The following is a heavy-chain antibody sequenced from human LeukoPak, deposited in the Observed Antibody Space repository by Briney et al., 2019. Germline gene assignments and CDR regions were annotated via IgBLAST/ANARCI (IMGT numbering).Heavy chain of an antibody. CDR3: AKTIGRMGDFDY. Sequence: GGSLRLSCAASGFTFSSYAMSWVRQAQGKGLEWVSAISGSGGSTYYADSVKGRFTISRDNSKNTLYLQMNSLRAEDTAVYYCAKTIGRMGDFDYWGQGTLVTVSS. D-gene: IGHD1-26*01. V-gene: IGHV3-23*01. J-gene: IGHJ4*02. CDR1: GFTFSSYA. CDR2: ISGSGGST.